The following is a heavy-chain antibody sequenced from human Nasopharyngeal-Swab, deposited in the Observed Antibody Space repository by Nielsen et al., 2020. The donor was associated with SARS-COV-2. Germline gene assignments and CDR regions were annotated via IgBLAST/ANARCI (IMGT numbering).Heavy chain of an antibody. V-gene: IGHV1-8*01. CDR2: MNPNSGNT. CDR1: GYTFTSYD. Sequence: GESLKISCKASGYTFTSYDINWVRQATGQGLEWMGWMNPNSGNTGYAQKFQGRVTMTRNTSISTAYMELSSLRSEDTAVYYCARGNFDWLLFRWFDPWGQGTLVTVSS. D-gene: IGHD3-9*01. J-gene: IGHJ5*02. CDR3: ARGNFDWLLFRWFDP.